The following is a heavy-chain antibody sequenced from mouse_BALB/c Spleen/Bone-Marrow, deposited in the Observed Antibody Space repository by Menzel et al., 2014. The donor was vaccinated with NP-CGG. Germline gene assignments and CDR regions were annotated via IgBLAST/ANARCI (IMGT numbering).Heavy chain of an antibody. V-gene: IGHV2-3*01. CDR1: GFSLTSYG. CDR2: IWGDGST. CDR3: AKQDYYRYDYAMDY. Sequence: VQVVESGTGLVAPSQSLSITRTVSGFSLTSYGVVWVRQPPGKGLEWLGVIWGDGSTNYHSALISRLSISKDNSKSQVFLRLNSLQTDDTATYYCAKQDYYRYDYAMDYWGQGTSVTVSS. J-gene: IGHJ4*01. D-gene: IGHD2-14*01.